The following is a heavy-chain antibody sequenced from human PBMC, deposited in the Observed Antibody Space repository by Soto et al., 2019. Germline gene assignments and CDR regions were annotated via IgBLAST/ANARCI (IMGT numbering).Heavy chain of an antibody. V-gene: IGHV1-2*04. J-gene: IGHJ6*02. CDR1: GYTLTGYY. Sequence: GASVKVSCKASGYTLTGYYMHWVRQAPGQGLEWMGWINPNSGGTSYAQKFQGWVTMTRDTSISTAYMELSRLRSDDTAVYYCARERQSLEYSSSSGYYYYYYGMDVWGQGTTVTVSS. CDR3: ARERQSLEYSSSSGYYYYYYGMDV. D-gene: IGHD6-6*01. CDR2: INPNSGGT.